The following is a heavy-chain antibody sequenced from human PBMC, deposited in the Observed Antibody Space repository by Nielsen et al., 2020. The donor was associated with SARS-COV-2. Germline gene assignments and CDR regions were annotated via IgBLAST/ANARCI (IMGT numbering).Heavy chain of an antibody. V-gene: IGHV3-23*01. CDR1: GFTFSLFA. J-gene: IGHJ4*02. D-gene: IGHD3-10*01. CDR2: ISAGGDST. Sequence: GGSLRLSCAPSGFTFSLFAMTWVRQAPGKGLEWVSHISAGGDSTYYADSVKGRFTISRDNSKNTLSLQMESLRADDTAVYYCARSMGRGVMGYYFDYWGQGTLVTVSS. CDR3: ARSMGRGVMGYYFDY.